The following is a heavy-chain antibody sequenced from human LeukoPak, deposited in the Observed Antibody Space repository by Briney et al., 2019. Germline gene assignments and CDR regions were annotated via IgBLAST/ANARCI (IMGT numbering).Heavy chain of an antibody. V-gene: IGHV4-34*01. D-gene: IGHD3-3*01. CDR2: INHSGST. CDR3: ARGGREGDFWSGYYYYYYMDV. Sequence: SETLSLTCAVYGGSFSGYYWSWIRQPPGKGLEWIGEINHSGSTNYNPSIKSRVTISVDTSKNQFSLKLSSVTAADTAVYYCARGGREGDFWSGYYYYYYMDVWGKGTTVTVSS. J-gene: IGHJ6*03. CDR1: GGSFSGYY.